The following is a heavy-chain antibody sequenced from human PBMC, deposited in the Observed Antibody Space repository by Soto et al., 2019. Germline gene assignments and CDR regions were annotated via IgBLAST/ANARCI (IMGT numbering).Heavy chain of an antibody. Sequence: LRLSCGASGFTFSDYWMHWVRQAPGEGLVWVSRINGDGSFTRFADSVKGRFTISRDNAKNTLYLQMNSLRADDTAVYYCARVGGGSGNFDYWGQGTLVTVSS. CDR2: INGDGSFT. CDR1: GFTFSDYW. J-gene: IGHJ4*02. CDR3: ARVGGGSGNFDY. V-gene: IGHV3-74*01. D-gene: IGHD3-10*01.